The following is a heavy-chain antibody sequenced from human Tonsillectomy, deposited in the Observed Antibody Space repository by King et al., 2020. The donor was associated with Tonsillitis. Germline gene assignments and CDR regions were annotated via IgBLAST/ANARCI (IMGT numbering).Heavy chain of an antibody. CDR2: ISGSGDST. D-gene: IGHD3-9*01. CDR3: AQDGPEVDLITIDY. Sequence: VQLVESGGGLVQPGGSLRLSCAASGFTFSTYSMSWVRQAPGKGLEWVSAISGSGDSTYYADSVKGRFTISRDNSKNKLYLQMTSLSAENTAVYYCAQDGPEVDLITIDYWGQGTLVTVSS. CDR1: GFTFSTYS. V-gene: IGHV3-23*04. J-gene: IGHJ4*02.